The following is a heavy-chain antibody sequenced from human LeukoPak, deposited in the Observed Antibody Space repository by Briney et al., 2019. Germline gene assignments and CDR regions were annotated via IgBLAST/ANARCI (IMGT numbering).Heavy chain of an antibody. J-gene: IGHJ4*02. CDR2: ISSSGSTI. Sequence: GGSLRLSCAASGFTFGDDYMSWIGQAPGKGLEWVSYISSSGSTIYYADSVKGRFTISRDNAKNSLYLQMNSLRAEDTAVYYCAREEYGSGFDYWGQGTLVTVSS. CDR1: GFTFGDDY. V-gene: IGHV3-11*01. D-gene: IGHD6-19*01. CDR3: AREEYGSGFDY.